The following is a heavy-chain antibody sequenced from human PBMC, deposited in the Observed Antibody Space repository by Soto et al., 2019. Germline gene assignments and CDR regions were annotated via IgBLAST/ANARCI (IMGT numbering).Heavy chain of an antibody. CDR2: IYSGGST. D-gene: IGHD3-10*01. CDR1: GFTVSSNY. V-gene: IGHV3-53*01. CDR3: ARQRVVVRGVIMRDYYYGMDV. J-gene: IGHJ6*02. Sequence: VQLVESGGGLIQPGGSLRLSCAASGFTVSSNYMSWVRQAPGKGLEWVSVIYSGGSTYYADSVKGRFTISRDNSKNTLYLQMNSLRAEDTAVYYCARQRVVVRGVIMRDYYYGMDVWGQGTTVTVSS.